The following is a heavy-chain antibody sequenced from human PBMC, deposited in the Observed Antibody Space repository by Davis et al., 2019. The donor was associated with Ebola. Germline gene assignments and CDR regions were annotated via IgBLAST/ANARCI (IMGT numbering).Heavy chain of an antibody. V-gene: IGHV2-70*11. CDR3: ARSHAPKMEVTGIVLGYGMDV. Sequence: SGPTLAKLTQTLTLTCPFSRFSLSPSRMSVCWICQPPAKALDWPARIHWDDDKYYSTSLKTRLTISKDTSKNQVVLTLTNMDPVDTATYYCARSHAPKMEVTGIVLGYGMDVWGRGTTVTVSS. CDR1: RFSLSPSRMS. J-gene: IGHJ6*02. D-gene: IGHD2-21*02. CDR2: IHWDDDK.